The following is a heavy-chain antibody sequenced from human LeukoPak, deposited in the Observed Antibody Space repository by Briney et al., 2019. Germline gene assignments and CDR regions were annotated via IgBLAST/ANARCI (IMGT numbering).Heavy chain of an antibody. V-gene: IGHV4-34*01. J-gene: IGHJ4*02. Sequence: SETLSLTCSVYGGSFSGYYWSWIRQPPGKGLEWIGEINHSGSTNSNTYLKSLVTISLDTSKNQFSQKLSSVTAADTAVYYCARRSAEYQLLYGGPHDYWGQGTLVTVSS. CDR2: INHSGST. CDR3: ARRSAEYQLLYGGPHDY. D-gene: IGHD2-2*02. CDR1: GGSFSGYY.